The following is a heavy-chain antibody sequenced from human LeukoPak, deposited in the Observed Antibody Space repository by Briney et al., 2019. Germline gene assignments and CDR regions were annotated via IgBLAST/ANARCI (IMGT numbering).Heavy chain of an antibody. CDR1: GFTFSTYS. V-gene: IGHV3-21*01. J-gene: IGHJ4*02. CDR2: ISSSISYM. CDR3: ARGRYGDYTLDY. Sequence: GGSLRLSCAASGFTFSTYSMNWVRQAPGKGLEWVSSISSSISYMYYADSVKGRFTISRDNAKNSLYLQMNSLRAEDTAVYYCARGRYGDYTLDYWGQGTLVTVSS. D-gene: IGHD4-17*01.